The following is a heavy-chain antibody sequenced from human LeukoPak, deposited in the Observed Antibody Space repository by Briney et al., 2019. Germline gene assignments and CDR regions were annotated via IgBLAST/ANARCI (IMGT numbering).Heavy chain of an antibody. D-gene: IGHD3-10*01. V-gene: IGHV4-4*07. J-gene: IGHJ5*02. Sequence: SETLSLTCTVTGGSISSYYWSWIRQPAGKGLEWIGRIYTSGSTNYNPSLKSRVTMSVDTSKNQFSLKLSSVTAADTAVYYCARDMVRGVYTWFDPWGQGTLVTVSS. CDR1: GGSISSYY. CDR2: IYTSGST. CDR3: ARDMVRGVYTWFDP.